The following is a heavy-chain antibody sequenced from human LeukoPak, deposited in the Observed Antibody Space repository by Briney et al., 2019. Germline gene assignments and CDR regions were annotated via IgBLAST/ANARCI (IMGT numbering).Heavy chain of an antibody. J-gene: IGHJ4*02. V-gene: IGHV4-38-2*02. Sequence: PSETLSLTCTVSGGSISSGYYWGWIRQPPGKGLEWIGSIYHSGSTYYNPSLKSRVTISVDTSKNQFSLKLSSVTAADTAVYYCAATPRYCSSTSCWGYWGQGTLVTVSS. CDR2: IYHSGST. CDR1: GGSISSGYY. D-gene: IGHD2-2*01. CDR3: AATPRYCSSTSCWGY.